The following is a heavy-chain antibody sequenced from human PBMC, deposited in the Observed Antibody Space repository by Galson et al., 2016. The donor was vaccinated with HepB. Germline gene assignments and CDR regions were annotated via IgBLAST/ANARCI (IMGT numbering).Heavy chain of an antibody. V-gene: IGHV1-69*04. CDR1: GGTFSSYA. CDR3: ARDAVEVEGTVHFYYYGMDV. CDR2: SVPILGMA. J-gene: IGHJ6*02. Sequence: SVKVSCKASGGTFSSYAFSWVRQAPGQGLEWMGRSVPILGMANYAQKFQGRVTITADKSTSTAYMELRSLRSEDTATYYCARDAVEVEGTVHFYYYGMDVWGQGTTVTVSS. D-gene: IGHD2-8*02.